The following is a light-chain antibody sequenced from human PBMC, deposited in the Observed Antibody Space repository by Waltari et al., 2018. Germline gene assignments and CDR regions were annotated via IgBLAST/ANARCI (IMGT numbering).Light chain of an antibody. V-gene: IGLV3-21*04. CDR3: QVWDGSSDHPV. Sequence: SYVLTQPPSVSGAPGKTARITCGGDNIGGPSVPGYQQRPGQAPVLVIYDDNDRPSGIPERFSASNSGNTATLTISRVEVGDEADYCCQVWDGSSDHPVFGGGTKLTV. J-gene: IGLJ2*01. CDR2: DDN. CDR1: NIGGPS.